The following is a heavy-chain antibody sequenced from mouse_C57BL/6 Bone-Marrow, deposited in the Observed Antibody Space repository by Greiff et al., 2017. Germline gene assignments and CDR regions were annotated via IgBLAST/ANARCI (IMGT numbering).Heavy chain of an antibody. CDR3: TTSGYYVGAY. CDR1: GFNIKDDY. Sequence: VQLQQSGAELVRPGASVKLSCTASGFNIKDDYMHWVKQRPEQGLEWIGWIDPENGDTEYASKFQGKATITADTSSNTAYLQLSSLTSEDTAVYYCTTSGYYVGAYWDQGTLVTVSA. CDR2: IDPENGDT. V-gene: IGHV14-4*01. D-gene: IGHD2-1*01. J-gene: IGHJ3*01.